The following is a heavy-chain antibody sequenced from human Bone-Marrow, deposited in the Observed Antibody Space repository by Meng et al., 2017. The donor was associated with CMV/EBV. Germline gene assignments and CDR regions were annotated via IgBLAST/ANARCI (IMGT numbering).Heavy chain of an antibody. CDR2: IYYSGST. D-gene: IGHD3-3*01. Sequence: GSISSGGYYWSWIRQQPGKGLEWIGYIYYSGSTYYNPSLKSRVTISVDTSKNQFSLKLSSVTAADTAVYYCARAASLESQRDYFDYWGQGTLVTVSS. CDR1: GSISSGGYY. V-gene: IGHV4-31*02. CDR3: ARAASLESQRDYFDY. J-gene: IGHJ4*02.